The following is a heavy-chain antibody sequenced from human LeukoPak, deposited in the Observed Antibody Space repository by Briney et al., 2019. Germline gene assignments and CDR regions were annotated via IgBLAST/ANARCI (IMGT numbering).Heavy chain of an antibody. CDR1: GFXFDDYG. CDR2: INWNGGST. J-gene: IGHJ4*02. CDR3: ARALAVADAYYFDY. V-gene: IGHV3-20*04. D-gene: IGHD6-19*01. Sequence: GGSLRLSCAASGFXFDDYGISWVRQAPGKGLEWISGINWNGGSTGYADSVKGRFTISRDNAKNSLYLQMNSLRAEDTALYYCARALAVADAYYFDYWGQGTLVTVSS.